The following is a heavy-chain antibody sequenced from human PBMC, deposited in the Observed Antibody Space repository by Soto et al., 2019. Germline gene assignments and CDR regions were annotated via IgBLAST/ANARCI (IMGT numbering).Heavy chain of an antibody. D-gene: IGHD6-19*01. Sequence: GGSLRLSCTASGFTFGDYAMSWFRQAPGKGLEWVGFIRSKAYGGTTEYAGSVKGRFTISRDDSKSIAYLQMNSLKTEDTAVYYCTSYSSGWYNLDYWGQGTLVTVSS. CDR1: GFTFGDYA. CDR2: IRSKAYGGTT. V-gene: IGHV3-49*03. J-gene: IGHJ4*02. CDR3: TSYSSGWYNLDY.